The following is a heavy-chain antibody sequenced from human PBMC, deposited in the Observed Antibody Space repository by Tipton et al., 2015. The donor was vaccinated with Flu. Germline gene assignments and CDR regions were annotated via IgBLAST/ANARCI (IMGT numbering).Heavy chain of an antibody. D-gene: IGHD2-2*01. Sequence: QLVQSGAEVKKPGASVKISCKASGYLFNSYYMHWVRQAPGQGLEWMGIINPSAGSTTYAQKFQGRVTMTRDTSTSTVYVELTGLTSEDSATYYCARDPSRGYGESNRFGPWGQGTLVTVS. CDR3: ARDPSRGYGESNRFGP. CDR1: GYLFNSYY. CDR2: INPSAGST. V-gene: IGHV1-46*02. J-gene: IGHJ5*02.